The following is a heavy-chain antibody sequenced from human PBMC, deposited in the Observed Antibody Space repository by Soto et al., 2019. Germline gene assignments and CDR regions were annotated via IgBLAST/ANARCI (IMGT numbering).Heavy chain of an antibody. V-gene: IGHV4-34*01. J-gene: IGHJ4*02. Sequence: SETLSLTCAVYGGSFSGYYWSWIRQPPGKGLEWIGEINHSGSTNYNPSLKSRVTISVDTSKNQFSLKLSSVTAADTAVYYCARGRRSSRALGYWGQGTLVTV. CDR3: ARGRRSSRALGY. D-gene: IGHD6-13*01. CDR1: GGSFSGYY. CDR2: INHSGST.